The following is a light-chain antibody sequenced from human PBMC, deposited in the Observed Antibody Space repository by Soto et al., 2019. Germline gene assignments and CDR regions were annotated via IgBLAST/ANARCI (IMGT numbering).Light chain of an antibody. CDR1: QSVSRN. CDR2: GAF. J-gene: IGKJ1*01. CDR3: HQYDNWLWT. V-gene: IGKV3-15*01. Sequence: EVVLTQSPVTLSVSPGERATLSCRASQSVSRNLAWYQQIPGQAPRLVIHGAFTRATGIPDRFSGSGSGTEFSLSINSLQSEDFAVYYCHQYDNWLWTFGQGTKWIS.